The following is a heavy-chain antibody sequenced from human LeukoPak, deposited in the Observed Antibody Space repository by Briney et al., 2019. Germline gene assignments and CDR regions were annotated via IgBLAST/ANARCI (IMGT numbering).Heavy chain of an antibody. Sequence: PGGSLRLSCAASGFTFSSYAMHWVRQAPGKGLEWVAVISYDGSNKYYADSVKGRFTTSRDNSKNTLYLQMNSLRAEDTAVYYCARDYDFWSGPDYWGQGTLVTVSS. CDR3: ARDYDFWSGPDY. CDR2: ISYDGSNK. V-gene: IGHV3-30*04. D-gene: IGHD3-3*01. J-gene: IGHJ4*02. CDR1: GFTFSSYA.